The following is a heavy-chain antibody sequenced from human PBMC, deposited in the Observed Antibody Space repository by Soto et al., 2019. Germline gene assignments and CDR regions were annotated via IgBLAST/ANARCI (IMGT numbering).Heavy chain of an antibody. D-gene: IGHD2-2*01. CDR3: AGAYSRSTSCYGVSNY. CDR1: GYTFTSYG. V-gene: IGHV1-18*01. J-gene: IGHJ4*02. Sequence: QVQLVQSGAEVKKPGASVKVSCKASGYTFTSYGISWVRQAPGQGLEWMGWISAYNGNTNYAQKLQGRVTMTTDTSTSTAYMELGSLRSNDTAVYYCAGAYSRSTSCYGVSNYWGQGTLVTVSS. CDR2: ISAYNGNT.